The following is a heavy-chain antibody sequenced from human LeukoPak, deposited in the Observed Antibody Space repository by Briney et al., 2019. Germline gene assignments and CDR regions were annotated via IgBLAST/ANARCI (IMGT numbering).Heavy chain of an antibody. Sequence: PGGSLRLSCTFSGLTIRSYWMNWGRQAPGKGLEWVANINPGGNEIRSVDSVKGRSIISRDNAKNSLDLQMSSLRVEDTAVYYCMCWGTDNHWGQGILVTVSS. CDR1: GLTIRSYW. CDR3: MCWGTDNH. CDR2: INPGGNEI. V-gene: IGHV3-7*01. J-gene: IGHJ4*02. D-gene: IGHD7-27*01.